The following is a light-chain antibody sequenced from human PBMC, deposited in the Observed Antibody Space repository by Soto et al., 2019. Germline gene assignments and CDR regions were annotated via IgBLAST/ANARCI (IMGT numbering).Light chain of an antibody. Sequence: PGETATLSCRASQSLSNTYISWYQQKPGQAPRLLIYGASTRATGIPARFSGSGSGTDFTLTISSLQPEDFALYYCHQDFALPLAFGGGTKVEIK. V-gene: IGKV3D-7*01. CDR3: HQDFALPLA. J-gene: IGKJ4*01. CDR2: GAS. CDR1: QSLSNTY.